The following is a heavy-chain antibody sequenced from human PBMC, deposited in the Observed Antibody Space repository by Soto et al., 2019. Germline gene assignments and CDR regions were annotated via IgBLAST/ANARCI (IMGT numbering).Heavy chain of an antibody. Sequence: QVQLQESGPGLVKPSQTLSLTCTVSGGSISSGGYYWNWIRQHPGKGLEWIAYIYYSGSTYYNPSLTSQVTISIDTSKNQFSLILSSVTAADTAVYYCARDLRLDSWGPGTLVTVSS. CDR2: IYYSGST. CDR1: GGSISSGGYY. D-gene: IGHD2-21*02. CDR3: ARDLRLDS. V-gene: IGHV4-31*01. J-gene: IGHJ4*02.